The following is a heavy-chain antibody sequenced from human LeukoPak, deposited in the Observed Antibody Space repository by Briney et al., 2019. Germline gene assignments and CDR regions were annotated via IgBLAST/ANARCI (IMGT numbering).Heavy chain of an antibody. CDR3: ARVRRLWFGELLGYMDV. V-gene: IGHV3-7*01. D-gene: IGHD3-10*01. CDR1: GFTFSSYW. J-gene: IGHJ6*03. Sequence: GGSLRLSCAASGFTFSSYWMSWVRQAPGKGLEWVANIKQDGSEKYYVDSVKGRFTISRDNAKNSLYLQMNSLRAEDTAVYYCARVRRLWFGELLGYMDVWGKGTTVTVSS. CDR2: IKQDGSEK.